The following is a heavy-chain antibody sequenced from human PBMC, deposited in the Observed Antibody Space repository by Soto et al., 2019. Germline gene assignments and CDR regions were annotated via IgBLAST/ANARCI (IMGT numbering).Heavy chain of an antibody. J-gene: IGHJ6*02. V-gene: IGHV1-69*01. Sequence: QVQLVQSGAEVKKPGSSVKVSYKASGGTFSSYAISWVRQAPGQGLEWMGGIIPIFGTANYAQKFQGRVTITADESTSTAYMELSSLRSEDTAVYYCARAEYSGYRPPRYYYGMDVWGQGTTVTVSS. D-gene: IGHD5-12*01. CDR2: IIPIFGTA. CDR3: ARAEYSGYRPPRYYYGMDV. CDR1: GGTFSSYA.